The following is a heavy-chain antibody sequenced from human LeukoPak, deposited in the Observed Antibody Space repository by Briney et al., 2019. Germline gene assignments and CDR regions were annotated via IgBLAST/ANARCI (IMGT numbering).Heavy chain of an antibody. D-gene: IGHD7-27*01. J-gene: IGHJ6*02. CDR1: GGSISSYY. CDR3: ARRPLGGMDV. Sequence: SETLSLTCTVSGGSISSYYWSWLRQPPGKGLEWIGYIYYSGSTNYNPSLKSRVTISVDTSKNQFSLRLNSVTAADTAVYYCARRPLGGMDVWGQGTTVTVSS. V-gene: IGHV4-59*12. CDR2: IYYSGST.